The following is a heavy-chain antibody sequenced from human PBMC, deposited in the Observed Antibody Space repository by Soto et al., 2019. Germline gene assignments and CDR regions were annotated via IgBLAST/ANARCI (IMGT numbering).Heavy chain of an antibody. CDR2: ISYGGST. CDR3: SRGILV. V-gene: IGHV4-31*03. CDR1: GGSINSGGYC. J-gene: IGHJ4*02. D-gene: IGHD5-18*01. Sequence: QVQLQESGPGLVKPSQTLSLTCTVSGGSINSGGYCWSWIRQHPGKGLDWIGCISYGGSTSYNPSLKSRVTISVDTSKNQFSLKLPSVTAADTAVYYGSRGILVWGQGALITVSS.